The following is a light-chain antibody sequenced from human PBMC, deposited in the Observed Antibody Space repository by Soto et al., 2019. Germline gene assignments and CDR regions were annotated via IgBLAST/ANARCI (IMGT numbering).Light chain of an antibody. CDR2: GAS. Sequence: EIVMTQSPDTLSVSPGVRVTLSCTASQSVKSKLAWYQQNPGQAPRLLIYGASTSATGVSARFSGSGYGTEFTLTISSLQSEDFVVYYCQPYNYGYDFGRGTKLEIK. V-gene: IGKV3-15*01. CDR1: QSVKSK. CDR3: QPYNYGYD. J-gene: IGKJ2*01.